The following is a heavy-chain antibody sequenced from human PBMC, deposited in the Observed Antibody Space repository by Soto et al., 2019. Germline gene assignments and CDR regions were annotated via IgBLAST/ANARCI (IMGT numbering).Heavy chain of an antibody. CDR2: IYHSGST. D-gene: IGHD2-8*01. J-gene: IGHJ4*02. V-gene: IGHV4-30-2*01. Sequence: PSEPLSLTCAVSGGSVSSAGYSWTWIRQPPGKGLEWIGYIYHSGSTFYNPSLRSRVTISIDRSSNQFSLKLSSATAADTAVYYCASCYAGNGLCRDFDRWGQGTLVTVSS. CDR1: GGSVSSAGYS. CDR3: ASCYAGNGLCRDFDR.